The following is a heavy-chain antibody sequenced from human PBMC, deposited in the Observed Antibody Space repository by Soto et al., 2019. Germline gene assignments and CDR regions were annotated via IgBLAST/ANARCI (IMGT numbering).Heavy chain of an antibody. J-gene: IGHJ6*02. CDR2: IYSGGST. CDR1: GFTVSSNY. V-gene: IGHV3-66*01. D-gene: IGHD2-2*01. CDR3: AREGYCSSTSCYGGVDYYYGMDV. Sequence: GSLRLSCAASGFTVSSNYMSWVRQAPGKGLEWVSVIYSGGSTYYADSVKGRFTISRDNSKNTLYLQMNSLRAEDTAVYYCAREGYCSSTSCYGGVDYYYGMDVWGQGTTVTVSS.